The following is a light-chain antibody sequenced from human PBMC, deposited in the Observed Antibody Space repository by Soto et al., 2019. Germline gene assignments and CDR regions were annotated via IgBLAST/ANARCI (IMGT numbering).Light chain of an antibody. CDR2: DDS. CDR1: QSISSC. Sequence: DIQMTQSPSTLSASVGDRVTITCRASQSISSCLAWYQQKPGKAPKLLIYDDSSLESGVPSRFSDSRSANEFPLTLLSLRPDDFSSYFCQQYNSYSRLTFGGGTKVEIK. V-gene: IGKV1-5*01. J-gene: IGKJ4*01. CDR3: QQYNSYSRLT.